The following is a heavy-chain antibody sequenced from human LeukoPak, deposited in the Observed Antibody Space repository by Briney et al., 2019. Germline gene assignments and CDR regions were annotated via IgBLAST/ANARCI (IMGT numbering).Heavy chain of an antibody. CDR3: AKDGSGTGNWFDP. D-gene: IGHD6-13*01. V-gene: IGHV3-23*01. CDR1: GFTFNNYV. J-gene: IGHJ5*02. Sequence: PGGTLRLSCAASGFTFNNYVMSWVRQAPGKGLEWVSTISGTGGSTYYADSVKGRFTVSRDNSKNTLYLQMNSLRAEDTAVYYCAKDGSGTGNWFDPWGQGTLVTVSS. CDR2: ISGTGGST.